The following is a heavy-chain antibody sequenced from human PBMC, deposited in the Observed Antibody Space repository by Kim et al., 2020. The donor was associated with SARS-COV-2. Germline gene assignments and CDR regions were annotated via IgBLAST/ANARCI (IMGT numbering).Heavy chain of an antibody. CDR2: IYYSGST. Sequence: SETLSLTCTVSGGSISSSSYYWGWIRQPPGKGLEWIGSIYYSGSTYYNPSLKSRVTISVDTSKNQFSLKLSSVTAADTAVYYCARDSDSLHWFDPWGQGTLVTVSS. V-gene: IGHV4-39*07. D-gene: IGHD2-15*01. J-gene: IGHJ5*02. CDR3: ARDSDSLHWFDP. CDR1: GGSISSSSYY.